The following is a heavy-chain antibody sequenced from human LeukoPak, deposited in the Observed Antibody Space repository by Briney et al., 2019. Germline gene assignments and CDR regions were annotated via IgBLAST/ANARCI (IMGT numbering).Heavy chain of an antibody. V-gene: IGHV3-15*01. Sequence: PGGSLRLSCAASGFIFTNAWMNWVRRAPGKGLEWVGRIKSKTDGGTTDYAAPVKGRFTVSRDDSKKMLYLQMNSLKTEDTGVYYCTSSSSDWGQGTLVTVSS. CDR3: TSSSSD. J-gene: IGHJ4*02. CDR1: GFIFTNAW. D-gene: IGHD6-19*01. CDR2: IKSKTDGGTT.